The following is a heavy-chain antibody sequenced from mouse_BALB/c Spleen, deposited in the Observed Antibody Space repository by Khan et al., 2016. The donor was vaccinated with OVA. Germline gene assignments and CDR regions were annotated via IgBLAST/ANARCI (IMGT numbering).Heavy chain of an antibody. Sequence: QVQLKESGPGLVQPSQSLSISCTASGFSLTTYGVHWVRQSPGKGLEWLGVIWSGGSTANNAAFLSRLNISKDNSKSQAFFKMNSLQANDTAIYYCARNYDYDEGLAYWGQGTLVTVSA. CDR1: GFSLTTYG. CDR2: IWSGGST. V-gene: IGHV2-2*02. D-gene: IGHD2-4*01. J-gene: IGHJ3*01. CDR3: ARNYDYDEGLAY.